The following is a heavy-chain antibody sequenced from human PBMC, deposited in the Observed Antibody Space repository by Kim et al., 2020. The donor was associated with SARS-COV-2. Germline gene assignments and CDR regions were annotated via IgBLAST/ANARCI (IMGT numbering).Heavy chain of an antibody. V-gene: IGHV3-23*01. CDR2: IDGSDGTT. CDR1: GFTFTGYA. D-gene: IGHD2-21*01. J-gene: IGHJ4*02. CDR3: MKGGWGSIWDH. Sequence: GGSLRLSCTTSGFTFTGYAMSWVRQAPGKGLEWVSSIDGSDGTTYYVDSVKGRFTISSGNSKNTLYLQMSTLRADDTAVYYCMKGGWGSIWDHWGQGTLVTVSS.